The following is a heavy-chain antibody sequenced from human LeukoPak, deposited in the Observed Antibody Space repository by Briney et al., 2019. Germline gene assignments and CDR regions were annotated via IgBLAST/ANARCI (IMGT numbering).Heavy chain of an antibody. CDR2: INSDGTGT. V-gene: IGHV3-74*01. Sequence: GGSLRLSCAASGFTFNSYWMHWVRQAPGKGLVWVACINSDGTGTTYADSVKGRFTISRDNAKNTLYLQMNSLRAEDTAVYYCARDFSGWYYNWFDPWGQGTLVTVSS. CDR3: ARDFSGWYYNWFDP. CDR1: GFTFNSYW. D-gene: IGHD6-19*01. J-gene: IGHJ5*02.